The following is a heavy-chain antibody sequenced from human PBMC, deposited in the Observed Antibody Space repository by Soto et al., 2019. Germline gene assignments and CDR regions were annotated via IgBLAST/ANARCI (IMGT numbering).Heavy chain of an antibody. V-gene: IGHV1-69*02. J-gene: IGHJ5*02. Sequence: ASVKVSCKASGGTFSSYTISWVRQAPGQGLEWMGRIIPILGIANYAQKFQGRVTITADKSTSTAYMELSSLRSEDTAVYYCARTITGTTRRFDPWGQGTLVTVSS. CDR1: GGTFSSYT. CDR2: IIPILGIA. D-gene: IGHD1-7*01. CDR3: ARTITGTTRRFDP.